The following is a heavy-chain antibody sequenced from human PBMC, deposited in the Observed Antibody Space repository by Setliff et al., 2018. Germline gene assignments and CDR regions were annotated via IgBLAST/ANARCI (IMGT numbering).Heavy chain of an antibody. V-gene: IGHV5-51*01. CDR2: IYPSDSDI. D-gene: IGHD3-10*02. J-gene: IGHJ4*02. CDR1: GYTFSDYW. CDR3: ARYVHFANHFDY. Sequence: GESLKISCRGSGYTFSDYWIGWVRQMPGKGLEWVGIIYPSDSDIRYSPSFQGQVTISADKSISTAYLQWSSLRSDDTAVYYCARYVHFANHFDYWGQGTLVTVSS.